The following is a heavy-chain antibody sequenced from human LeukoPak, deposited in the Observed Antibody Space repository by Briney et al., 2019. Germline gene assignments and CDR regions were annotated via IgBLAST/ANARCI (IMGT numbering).Heavy chain of an antibody. Sequence: GGSLRLSCAASGFTVSSNYISWVRQAPGRGLGWVPLIYSGDNTYTADSVKGRFTISRDNSKNTLYLQMNSLRAEDTAVYYCASRNRENYGSGSEPYYYYYMDVWGKGTTVTISS. V-gene: IGHV3-53*01. CDR3: ASRNRENYGSGSEPYYYYYMDV. CDR2: IYSGDNT. D-gene: IGHD3-10*01. CDR1: GFTVSSNY. J-gene: IGHJ6*03.